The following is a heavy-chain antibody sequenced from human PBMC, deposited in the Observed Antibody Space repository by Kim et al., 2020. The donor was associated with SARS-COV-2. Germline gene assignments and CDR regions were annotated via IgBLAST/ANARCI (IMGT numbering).Heavy chain of an antibody. V-gene: IGHV1-18*01. Sequence: ASVKVSCKASGYTFTSYGISWVRQAPGQGLEWMGWISAYNGNTNYAQKLQGRVTMTTDTSTSTAYMELRSLRSDDTAVYYCAREGGAYYDILTGQPVYNWFDPWGQGTLVTVSS. CDR1: GYTFTSYG. D-gene: IGHD3-9*01. J-gene: IGHJ5*02. CDR2: ISAYNGNT. CDR3: AREGGAYYDILTGQPVYNWFDP.